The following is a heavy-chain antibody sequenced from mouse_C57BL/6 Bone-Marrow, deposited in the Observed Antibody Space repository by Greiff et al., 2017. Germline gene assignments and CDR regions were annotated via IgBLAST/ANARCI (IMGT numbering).Heavy chain of an antibody. Sequence: EVQLVESGGGLVQSGRSLRLSCATSGFTFSDFYMEWVRQAPGKGLEWIAASRNKANDYTTEYSASVTGRFIVSRDTSQSILYLQMNALRAEDTAIYYCAREQHYAMDYWGQGTSVTVSS. J-gene: IGHJ4*01. D-gene: IGHD6-1*01. CDR1: GFTFSDFY. V-gene: IGHV7-1*01. CDR2: SRNKANDYTT. CDR3: AREQHYAMDY.